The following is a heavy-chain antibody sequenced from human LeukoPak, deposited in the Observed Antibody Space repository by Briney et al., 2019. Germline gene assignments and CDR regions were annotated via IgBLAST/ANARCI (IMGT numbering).Heavy chain of an antibody. Sequence: ASVKVTCKASGYTFTDNYLHWVRQAPGQGLEWMGWINPNSGGTNYAQKFQGRVTMTRDTSISTAYMELSRLRSDDTAVYYCARDTKQSIAVAGTGDYWGQGTLVTVSS. CDR1: GYTFTDNY. J-gene: IGHJ4*02. CDR2: INPNSGGT. CDR3: ARDTKQSIAVAGTGDY. D-gene: IGHD6-19*01. V-gene: IGHV1-2*02.